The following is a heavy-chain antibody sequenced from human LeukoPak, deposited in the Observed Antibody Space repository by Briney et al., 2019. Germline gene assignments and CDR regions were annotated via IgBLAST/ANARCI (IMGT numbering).Heavy chain of an antibody. CDR3: ASSIVGADFDY. J-gene: IGHJ4*02. D-gene: IGHD1-26*01. CDR1: GGSFSGYY. CDR2: INHSGST. Sequence: SETLSLTCAVYGGSFSGYYWSWIRQPPGKGLEWIGEINHSGSTNYNPSLKSRVTISVDTSKNQFSLKLSSVTAADTAVYYCASSIVGADFDYWGQGTLVTVSS. V-gene: IGHV4-34*01.